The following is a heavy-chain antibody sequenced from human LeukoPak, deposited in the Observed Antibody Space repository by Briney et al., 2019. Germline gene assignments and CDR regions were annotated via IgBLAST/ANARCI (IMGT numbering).Heavy chain of an antibody. V-gene: IGHV3-21*01. CDR2: ISSSSSYI. J-gene: IGHJ4*02. CDR1: GFTFSTYS. CDR3: ARGELPRSANY. Sequence: PGGSLRLSCAASGFTFSTYSMNWVRQAPGKGLEWVSSISSSSSYIYYADSVKGRFTISRDNAKNSLYLQMNRLRAADTAVYYCARGELPRSANYWGQGTLVTVSS. D-gene: IGHD1-26*01.